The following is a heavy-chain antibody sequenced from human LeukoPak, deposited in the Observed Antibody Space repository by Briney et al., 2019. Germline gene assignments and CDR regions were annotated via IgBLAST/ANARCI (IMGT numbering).Heavy chain of an antibody. V-gene: IGHV1-69*05. CDR2: IIPIFGTA. CDR3: ARVKYSGSYYFDY. D-gene: IGHD1-26*01. CDR1: GGTFSSYA. J-gene: IGHJ4*02. Sequence: SVKVSCKASGGTFSSYAISWVRQAPGQGLEWMGGIIPIFGTANYAQKLQGRVTMTTDTSTSTAYMELRSLRSDDTAVYYCARVKYSGSYYFDYWGQGTLVTVSS.